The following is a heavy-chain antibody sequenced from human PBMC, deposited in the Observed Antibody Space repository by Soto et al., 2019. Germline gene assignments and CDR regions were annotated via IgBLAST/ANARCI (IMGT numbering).Heavy chain of an antibody. CDR1: GFTFSSYG. D-gene: IGHD6-19*01. CDR2: IWYDGSNK. V-gene: IGHV3-33*01. CDR3: AREGDSSGWQKRKYYFDY. Sequence: GGSLRLSCAASGFTFSSYGMHWVRQAPGKGLEWVAVIWYDGSNKYYADSVKGRFTISRDNSKNTLYLQMNSLRAEDTAVYYCAREGDSSGWQKRKYYFDYWGQGTLVTVSS. J-gene: IGHJ4*02.